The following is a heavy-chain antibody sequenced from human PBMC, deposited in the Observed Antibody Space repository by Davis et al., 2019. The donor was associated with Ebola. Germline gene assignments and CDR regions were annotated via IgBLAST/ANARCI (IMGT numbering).Heavy chain of an antibody. Sequence: GGSLRLSCAASGFSFSTYGMHWVRQAPGKGLEWVAFVRYDESKKYYADSVKGRFTISRDNSKNTVYLQMNSLRAEDTAVYYCAKDYSSGYNFDYWGQGTLVTVSS. CDR3: AKDYSSGYNFDY. D-gene: IGHD3-22*01. V-gene: IGHV3-30*02. CDR2: VRYDESKK. CDR1: GFSFSTYG. J-gene: IGHJ4*02.